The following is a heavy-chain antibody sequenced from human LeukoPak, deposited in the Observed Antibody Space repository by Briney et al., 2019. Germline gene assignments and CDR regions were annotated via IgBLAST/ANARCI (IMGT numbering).Heavy chain of an antibody. D-gene: IGHD3-10*01. J-gene: IGHJ4*02. CDR3: ARLYGSGSYYNY. Sequence: SETLSLTCAVYGGSFSGYYWSWIRQPPGKGLEWIGEINHSGSTNYNPSLKSRLTISVDTSKNQFSLKLSSVTAADTAVYYCARLYGSGSYYNYWGQGTLVTVSS. V-gene: IGHV4-34*01. CDR2: INHSGST. CDR1: GGSFSGYY.